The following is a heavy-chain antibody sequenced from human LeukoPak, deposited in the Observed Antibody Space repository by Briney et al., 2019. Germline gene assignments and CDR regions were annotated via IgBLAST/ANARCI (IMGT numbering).Heavy chain of an antibody. J-gene: IGHJ3*02. CDR2: VDHTGST. Sequence: SETLSLTCTVSDDSITMYYWTWIRQPPGKGLEWIGYVDHTGSTKFNPSLNGRVSISRDTSNNFFSLRLRSVTAADTAVYYCAKSNGYGLIDIWGQGTMVTVSS. D-gene: IGHD3-10*01. V-gene: IGHV4-59*01. CDR3: AKSNGYGLIDI. CDR1: DDSITMYY.